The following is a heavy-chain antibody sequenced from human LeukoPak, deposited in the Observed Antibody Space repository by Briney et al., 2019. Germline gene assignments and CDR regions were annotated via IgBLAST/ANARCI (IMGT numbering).Heavy chain of an antibody. CDR2: IYYSGST. D-gene: IGHD6-13*01. Sequence: SETVSLTCTVSGGSISSYYWSWIRQPPGKGLEWIGYIYYSGSTNYNPSLKSRVTISVDTSKNQFSLKLSSVTAADTAVYYCARGDSSWYNFDYWGRGTLVTVSS. CDR1: GGSISSYY. CDR3: ARGDSSWYNFDY. V-gene: IGHV4-59*01. J-gene: IGHJ4*02.